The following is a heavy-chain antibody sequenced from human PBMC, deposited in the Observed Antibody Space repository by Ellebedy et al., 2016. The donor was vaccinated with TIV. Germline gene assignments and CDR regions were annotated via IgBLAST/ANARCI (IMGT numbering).Heavy chain of an antibody. CDR2: ISGSGGST. Sequence: GGSLRLXXAASGFTFSSYAMSWVRQAPGKGLEWVSAISGSGGSTYYADSVKGRFTISRDNSKNTLYLQMNSLRAEDTAVYYCAKGVVWGLYSSGWSVDYWGQGTLVTVSS. V-gene: IGHV3-23*01. D-gene: IGHD6-19*01. J-gene: IGHJ4*02. CDR3: AKGVVWGLYSSGWSVDY. CDR1: GFTFSSYA.